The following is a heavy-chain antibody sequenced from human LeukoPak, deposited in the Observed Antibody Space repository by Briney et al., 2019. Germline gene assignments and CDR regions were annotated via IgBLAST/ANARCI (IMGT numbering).Heavy chain of an antibody. Sequence: PGGSLRLSCAASGFTFSNYWMHWVRQAPGKGLVWVSRINNGGSRTMYADSVKGRFTISRGNARNTLYLQMNSLRAEDTAIYYCATGGSDSSDYFFGFYWGQGTLVTVSS. J-gene: IGHJ4*02. CDR2: INNGGSRT. CDR1: GFTFSNYW. D-gene: IGHD3-22*01. V-gene: IGHV3-74*03. CDR3: ATGGSDSSDYFFGFY.